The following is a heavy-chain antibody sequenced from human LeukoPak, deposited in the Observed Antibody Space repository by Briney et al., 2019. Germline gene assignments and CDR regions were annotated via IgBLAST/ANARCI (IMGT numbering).Heavy chain of an antibody. J-gene: IGHJ5*02. CDR1: GFTFSSYA. Sequence: GGSLRLSCAASGFTFSSYAMHWVRQAPGKGLEWVAVISYDGSNKYYADSVKGRFTVSRDNSKNTPYLQMNSLRAEDTAVYYCASDQHTSWGQGTLVTVSS. V-gene: IGHV3-30*04. CDR2: ISYDGSNK. D-gene: IGHD2-21*01. CDR3: ASDQHTS.